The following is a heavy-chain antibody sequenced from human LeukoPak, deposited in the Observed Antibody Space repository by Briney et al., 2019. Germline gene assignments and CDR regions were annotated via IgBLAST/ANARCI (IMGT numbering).Heavy chain of an antibody. CDR3: AKCILTPSCRFDP. Sequence: PGGSLRLSCAASGFTFSSYSMNWVRQAPGKGLEWVSSISSSSSYIYYADSVKGRFTISRDNSKNTLYLQMNSLRAEDTAVYYCAKCILTPSCRFDPWGQGTLVTVSS. V-gene: IGHV3-21*04. CDR2: ISSSSSYI. D-gene: IGHD3-9*01. J-gene: IGHJ5*02. CDR1: GFTFSSYS.